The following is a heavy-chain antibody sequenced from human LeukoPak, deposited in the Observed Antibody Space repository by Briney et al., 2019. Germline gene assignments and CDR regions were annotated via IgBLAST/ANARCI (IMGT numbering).Heavy chain of an antibody. Sequence: SVKVSCKASGGTFSSYAISWVRQAPGQGLEWMGGIIPIFGTANYAQKFQGRVTITADESTSTAYMVLSSLRSEDTAVYYCARVPGIAVAGTGYWGQGTLVTVSS. J-gene: IGHJ4*02. V-gene: IGHV1-69*01. CDR2: IIPIFGTA. CDR3: ARVPGIAVAGTGY. CDR1: GGTFSSYA. D-gene: IGHD6-19*01.